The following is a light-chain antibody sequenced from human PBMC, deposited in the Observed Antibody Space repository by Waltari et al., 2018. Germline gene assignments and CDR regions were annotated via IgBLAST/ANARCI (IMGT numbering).Light chain of an antibody. CDR1: SSDVGNYNL. V-gene: IGLV2-23*02. CDR3: CSYAGLGIYV. Sequence: SITVSCTGTSSDVGNYNLVSWYQQYPGKAPKLMVYEVTKRTSGVSDRFSGSKSGNTASLTISGLQSEDEADYYCCSYAGLGIYVFGTGTKVTVL. CDR2: EVT. J-gene: IGLJ1*01.